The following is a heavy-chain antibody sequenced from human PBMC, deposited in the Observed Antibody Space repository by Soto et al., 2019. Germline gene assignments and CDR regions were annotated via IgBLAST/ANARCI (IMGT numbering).Heavy chain of an antibody. CDR1: GFSLPTSGMC. Sequence: GSGPTLGNPTQTLTLTCTFSGFSLPTSGMCGRWIRPSPGMALELLARIDWDDDEYYSTSLKTRLTISKDTSKNQVVLTMTDMDPVDTATYYCARIYVHSSSSWDHWGQGTLVTVSS. CDR3: ARIYVHSSSSWDH. V-gene: IGHV2-70*11. CDR2: IDWDDDE. D-gene: IGHD6-6*01. J-gene: IGHJ4*02.